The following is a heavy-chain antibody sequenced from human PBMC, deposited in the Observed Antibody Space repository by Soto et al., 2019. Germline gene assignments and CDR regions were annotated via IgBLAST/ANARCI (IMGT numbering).Heavy chain of an antibody. Sequence: QVQLQESGPGLVKPSETLSLTCTVSGGSISSYYWSWIRQPPGKGLEWIGYIYYSGSTNYNPSLKRRVTISVDTSKNQFSLKLSSVTAADTAVYYCARGRGYFDYWGQGTLVTVSS. CDR3: ARGRGYFDY. J-gene: IGHJ4*02. V-gene: IGHV4-59*01. CDR2: IYYSGST. CDR1: GGSISSYY.